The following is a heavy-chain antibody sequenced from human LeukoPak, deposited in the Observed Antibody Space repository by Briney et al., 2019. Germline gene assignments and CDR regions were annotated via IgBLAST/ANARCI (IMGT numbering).Heavy chain of an antibody. Sequence: GGSLRLSCVASGFTLSYYDMHWVRQATGKGLEWVSGIGTGGDATYAGSVRGRFTISREDAKRSLYLQMNSLRAGDTAVYYCARDRGTGFDLWGQGTLVTVSS. CDR3: ARDRGTGFDL. CDR2: IGTGGDA. J-gene: IGHJ4*02. CDR1: GFTLSYYD. D-gene: IGHD3-10*01. V-gene: IGHV3-13*01.